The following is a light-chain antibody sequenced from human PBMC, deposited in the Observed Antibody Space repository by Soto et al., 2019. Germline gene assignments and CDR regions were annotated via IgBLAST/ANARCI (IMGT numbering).Light chain of an antibody. V-gene: IGLV2-14*01. CDR3: CTYARNRLYV. CDR1: SSDVGGYNF. CDR2: EVT. Sequence: QSAQTQPASVSGSPGHSITISCTGTSSDVGGYNFVSWYQQKPGKAPKLLIYEVTHRPSGISDRFSGSKSGNMASLTISGLQDEDEASYYCCTYARNRLYVFGSGTKLTVL. J-gene: IGLJ1*01.